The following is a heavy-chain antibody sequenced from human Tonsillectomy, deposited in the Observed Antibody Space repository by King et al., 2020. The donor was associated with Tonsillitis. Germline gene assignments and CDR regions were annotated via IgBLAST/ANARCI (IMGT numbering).Heavy chain of an antibody. J-gene: IGHJ3*01. CDR3: ARDRNYHDRRVYYDVLDV. CDR1: EFTFSEYW. Sequence: VQLVESGGGLVQPGGSLRLSCVASEFTFSEYWMTWIRQAPGEGLEWVANIKGDGSVKYYVDSVEGRFTISRDNADSSLFLRMNSLRAEDTAMYYCARDRNYHDRRVYYDVLDVWGPGTMVTVSS. CDR2: IKGDGSVK. D-gene: IGHD3-22*01. V-gene: IGHV3-7*01.